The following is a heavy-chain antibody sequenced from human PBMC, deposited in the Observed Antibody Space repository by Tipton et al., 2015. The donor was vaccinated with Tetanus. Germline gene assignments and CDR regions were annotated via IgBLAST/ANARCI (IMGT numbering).Heavy chain of an antibody. D-gene: IGHD6-19*01. CDR2: ISSSGSTI. CDR3: ARDRCPLLGAVAGTFDY. Sequence: SLRLSCAASGFTFSDYYMSWIRQAPGKGLEWVSYISSSGSTIYYADSVKGRFTISRDNAKNSLYLQMNSLRAEDTAVDYCARDRCPLLGAVAGTFDYWGQGTLVTVSS. J-gene: IGHJ4*02. CDR1: GFTFSDYY. V-gene: IGHV3-11*01.